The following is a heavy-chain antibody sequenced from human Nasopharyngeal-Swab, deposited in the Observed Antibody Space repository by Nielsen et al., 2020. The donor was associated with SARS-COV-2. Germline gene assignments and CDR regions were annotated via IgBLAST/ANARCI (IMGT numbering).Heavy chain of an antibody. J-gene: IGHJ4*02. CDR2: ISGSGGST. V-gene: IGHV3-23*01. CDR1: GFTFSSYA. D-gene: IGHD3-10*01. CDR3: ARDPGGFRFGHFDY. Sequence: GGSLRLSCAASGFTFSSYAMSWVRQAPGKGLEWVSAISGSGGSTYYADSVKGRFTISRDNSKNTLYLQMNSLRAEDTAVYYCARDPGGFRFGHFDYWGQGTLVTVSS.